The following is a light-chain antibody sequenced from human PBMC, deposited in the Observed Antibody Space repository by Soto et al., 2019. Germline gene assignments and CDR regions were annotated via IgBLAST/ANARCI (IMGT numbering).Light chain of an antibody. Sequence: QSALTQPPSVSGSPGQSVAISCTGTSSDVGSYNRVAWYQQPPGTAPKLMISEVNNRPSGVPDRFSGSKSGNTASLTISGLQAEHEADYYCSSYTCSNTYVFGTGTKLTVL. CDR2: EVN. CDR3: SSYTCSNTYV. V-gene: IGLV2-18*02. CDR1: SSDVGSYNR. J-gene: IGLJ1*01.